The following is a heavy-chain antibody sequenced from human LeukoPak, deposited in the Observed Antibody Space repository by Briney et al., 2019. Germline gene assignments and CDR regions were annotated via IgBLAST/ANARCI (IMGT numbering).Heavy chain of an antibody. CDR1: GYTFTSYG. Sequence: ASVKVSCKASGYTFTSYGISWVRQAPVQGLEWMGWISAYNGNTNYAQKLQGRVTMTTDTSTSTAYMELRSLRSDDTAVYYCAVNYDILTGYLYVYWGQGTLVTVSS. CDR3: AVNYDILTGYLYVY. CDR2: ISAYNGNT. V-gene: IGHV1-18*01. J-gene: IGHJ4*02. D-gene: IGHD3-9*01.